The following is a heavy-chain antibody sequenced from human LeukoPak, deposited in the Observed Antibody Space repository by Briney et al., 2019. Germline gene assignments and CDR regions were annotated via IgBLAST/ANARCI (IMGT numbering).Heavy chain of an antibody. J-gene: IGHJ4*02. CDR3: AREGDSSSSDY. D-gene: IGHD6-6*01. Sequence: GGSLRLSCAASGFTVSSNYMSWVRQAPGKGLEWVSVIYSGGSTYYADSVKGRFTISRDNSKNTLYLQMNSLSAEDTAVYYCAREGDSSSSDYWGQGTLVTVSS. CDR1: GFTVSSNY. V-gene: IGHV3-53*01. CDR2: IYSGGST.